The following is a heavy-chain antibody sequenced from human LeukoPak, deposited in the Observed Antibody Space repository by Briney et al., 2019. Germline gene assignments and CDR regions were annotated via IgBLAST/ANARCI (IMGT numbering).Heavy chain of an antibody. CDR3: ARDKYYYDSSGYYYVLYFDY. Sequence: GGSLRLSCAASGFTFSSYSMNWVRQAPGKGLEWVSSISSSSSYIYYADSVKGRFTISRDNAKNSLYLQMNSLRAEDTAVYYCARDKYYYDSSGYYYVLYFDYWGQGTLVTVSS. J-gene: IGHJ4*02. V-gene: IGHV3-21*01. CDR2: ISSSSSYI. CDR1: GFTFSSYS. D-gene: IGHD3-22*01.